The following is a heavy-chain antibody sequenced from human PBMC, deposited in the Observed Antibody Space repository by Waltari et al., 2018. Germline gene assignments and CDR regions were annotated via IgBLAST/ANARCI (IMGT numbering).Heavy chain of an antibody. J-gene: IGHJ6*02. CDR3: ARELALGYSYGYYYGMDV. D-gene: IGHD5-18*01. Sequence: QVQLVQSGAEVKKPGSSVKVSCKASGGTFSSYAISWVRQAPGQGLEWMGGIIPIFGTANYAQKFQGRVTITADESTSTAYMELSSLRSEDTAVYYCARELALGYSYGYYYGMDVWGQGTTVTVSS. CDR2: IIPIFGTA. V-gene: IGHV1-69*12. CDR1: GGTFSSYA.